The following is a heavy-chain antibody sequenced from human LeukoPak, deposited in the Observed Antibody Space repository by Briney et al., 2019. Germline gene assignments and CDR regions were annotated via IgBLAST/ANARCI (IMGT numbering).Heavy chain of an antibody. V-gene: IGHV3-74*01. J-gene: IGHJ4*02. CDR3: ATKQWLAPPPDS. Sequence: GGSLRLSCAASGFTFSKYWMLWVRQAPGKGLDSVSRINTDGTVTAYADSVKGRFTVSRDNADNTMFLQMNSVRDEDTAVYYCATKQWLAPPPDSWGQGTPVTVSS. D-gene: IGHD6-19*01. CDR1: GFTFSKYW. CDR2: INTDGTVT.